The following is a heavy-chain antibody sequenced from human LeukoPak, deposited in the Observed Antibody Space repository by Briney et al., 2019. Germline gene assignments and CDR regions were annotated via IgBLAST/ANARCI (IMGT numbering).Heavy chain of an antibody. CDR1: GNYW. CDR3: ARDPPYCSGGSCYSQGSDP. D-gene: IGHD2-15*01. J-gene: IGHJ5*02. CDR2: INSDGSWT. V-gene: IGHV3-74*01. Sequence: GGSLRLSCAASGNYWMHWVRQVPGKGLVWVSHINSDGSWTSYADSVKGRFTISRDNSKNTLYLQMNSLRAEDAAVYYCARDPPYCSGGSCYSQGSDPWGQGTLVTVSS.